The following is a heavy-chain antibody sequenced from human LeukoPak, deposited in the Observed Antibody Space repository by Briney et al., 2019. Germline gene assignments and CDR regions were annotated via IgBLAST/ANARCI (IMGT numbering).Heavy chain of an antibody. D-gene: IGHD6-19*01. CDR2: IYYSGST. CDR1: GGSISSYY. J-gene: IGHJ4*02. Sequence: SETLSLTCTASGGSISSYYWSWIRQPPGKGLEWIGYIYYSGSTNYNPSLKSRVTISVDTSKNQFSLKLSSVTAADTAVYYCARAGGPVAVFDYWGQGTLVTVSS. V-gene: IGHV4-59*01. CDR3: ARAGGPVAVFDY.